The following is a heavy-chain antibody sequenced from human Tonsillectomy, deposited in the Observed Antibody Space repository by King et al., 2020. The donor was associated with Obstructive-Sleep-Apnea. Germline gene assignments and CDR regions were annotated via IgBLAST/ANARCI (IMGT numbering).Heavy chain of an antibody. J-gene: IGHJ4*02. V-gene: IGHV3-30*18. Sequence: QVQLVESGGGVVQPGRSLRLSCAASGFTFSSYGMHWVRQAPGKRLEWVAVISYDGSNKYYADSVKGRFTISRDNSKNTLYLQMNSLRAEDTAVYYCAKESDYQPLLLDYWGQGTLVTVSS. CDR1: GFTFSSYG. D-gene: IGHD1-26*01. CDR2: ISYDGSNK. CDR3: AKESDYQPLLLDY.